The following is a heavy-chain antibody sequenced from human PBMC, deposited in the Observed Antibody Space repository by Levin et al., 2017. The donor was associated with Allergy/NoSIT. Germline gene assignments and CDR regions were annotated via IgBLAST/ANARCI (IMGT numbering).Heavy chain of an antibody. V-gene: IGHV3-30*18. CDR2: ISHDGSNK. CDR1: GFTFRSYG. Sequence: PVGSLRLSCAASGFTFRSYGMHWVRQAPGKGLEWVALISHDGSNKFYGDSVRGRFTISRDNSKNTLYLQMNSLRPEDTAVYYCAKEGLALFDYWGQGTLVTVSS. D-gene: IGHD6-6*01. CDR3: AKEGLALFDY. J-gene: IGHJ4*02.